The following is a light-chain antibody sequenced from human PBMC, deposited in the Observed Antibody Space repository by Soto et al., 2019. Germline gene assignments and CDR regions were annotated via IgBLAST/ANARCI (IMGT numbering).Light chain of an antibody. CDR3: QQYDSYPLT. Sequence: DTQMTQSPSTLSASVGDRVTITCRASQSISSWLAWYQHKPGKAPNHLIYKASSLESGVPSRFSGSGSGTEFTLTVSSLQPDDFATYYCQQYDSYPLTFGGGTKVDIK. CDR2: KAS. V-gene: IGKV1-5*03. CDR1: QSISSW. J-gene: IGKJ4*01.